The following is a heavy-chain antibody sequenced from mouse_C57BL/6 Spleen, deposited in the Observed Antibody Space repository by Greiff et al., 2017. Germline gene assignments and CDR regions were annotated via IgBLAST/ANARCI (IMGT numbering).Heavy chain of an antibody. Sequence: EVQLVESGEGLVKPGGSLKLSCAASGFTFSSYAMSWVRQTPEKRLEWVAYISSGGDYIYYADTVKGRFTISSDNARNTLYLQMSSLKSEDTAMYYCTRGDILSSFAYWGQGTLVTVSA. V-gene: IGHV5-9-1*02. J-gene: IGHJ3*01. CDR2: ISSGGDYI. CDR3: TRGDILSSFAY. CDR1: GFTFSSYA. D-gene: IGHD2-3*01.